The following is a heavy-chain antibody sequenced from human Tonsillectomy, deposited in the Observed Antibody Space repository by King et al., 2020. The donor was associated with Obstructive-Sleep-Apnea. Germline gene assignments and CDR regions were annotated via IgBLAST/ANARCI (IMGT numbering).Heavy chain of an antibody. V-gene: IGHV2-70*01. J-gene: IGHJ4*02. CDR3: ARTVRYCSGGSCYNHFDY. CDR1: GFSLSTNGMC. Sequence: VTLKESGPALVKPTQTLTLTCAFSGFSLSTNGMCVNWIRQPPGKAPEWLAHIDWDGDKYYSTSLKTRLTISKETSKNQVVLTMTNMDHLDTATYYCARTVRYCSGGSCYNHFDYWGQGTPVTVSS. D-gene: IGHD2-15*01. CDR2: IDWDGDK.